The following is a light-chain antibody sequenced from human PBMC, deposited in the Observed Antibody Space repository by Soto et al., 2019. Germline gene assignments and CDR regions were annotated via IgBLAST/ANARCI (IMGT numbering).Light chain of an antibody. J-gene: IGKJ1*01. CDR1: QSISSY. CDR3: QQSFSTTWT. CDR2: AAS. V-gene: IGKV1-39*01. Sequence: IEMTQSPSSRSASVGDRITITCRASQSISSYLNWYQQKPGKAPKRLIYAASSLQSGVPSRFSGGGSATDFTLTISSLQPEDFATYYCQQSFSTTWTFGHGTKVDIK.